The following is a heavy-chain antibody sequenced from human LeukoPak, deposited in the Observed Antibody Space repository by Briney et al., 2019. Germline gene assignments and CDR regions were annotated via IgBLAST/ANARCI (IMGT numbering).Heavy chain of an antibody. D-gene: IGHD3-10*01. V-gene: IGHV4-59*01. J-gene: IGHJ4*02. CDR3: ARVRVYGSGSYPFDY. CDR2: IYYSGST. Sequence: PSETLSLTCTVSGGSISSYYWSWIRQPPGKGLEWIGYIYYSGSTNYNPSLKSRVTISVDTSKNQFSLKLSSVTAADTAVYYCARVRVYGSGSYPFDYWGQGTLVTVSS. CDR1: GGSISSYY.